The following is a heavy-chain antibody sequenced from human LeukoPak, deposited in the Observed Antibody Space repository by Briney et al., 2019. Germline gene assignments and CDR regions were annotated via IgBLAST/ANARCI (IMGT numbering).Heavy chain of an antibody. J-gene: IGHJ4*02. V-gene: IGHV3-23*01. CDR3: AKDGKKGLGYYFDY. CDR1: GGSISNYY. Sequence: ETLSLTCTVSGGSISNYYWNWIRQPPGKGLEWVSAISGSGGSTYYADSVKGRFTISRDNSKNTLYLQMNSLRAEDTAVYYCAKDGKKGLGYYFDYWGQGTLVTVSS. D-gene: IGHD1-1*01. CDR2: ISGSGGST.